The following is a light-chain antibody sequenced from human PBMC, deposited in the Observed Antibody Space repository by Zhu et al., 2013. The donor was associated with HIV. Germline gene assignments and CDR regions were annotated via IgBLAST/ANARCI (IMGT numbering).Light chain of an antibody. CDR2: GAS. J-gene: IGKJ5*01. Sequence: ENVLTQSPGTLSLSPGERATLSCRASQSVSSNLAWYQQKPGQAPRLLIYGASTRATGIPARFSGSGSGTEFTLTISSLQSEDFAVYYCQQYNNWITFGQGTRLEIK. CDR3: QQYNNWIT. CDR1: QSVSSN. V-gene: IGKV3-15*01.